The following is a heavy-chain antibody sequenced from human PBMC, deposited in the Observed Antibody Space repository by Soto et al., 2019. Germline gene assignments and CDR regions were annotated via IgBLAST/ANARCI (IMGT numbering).Heavy chain of an antibody. J-gene: IGHJ4*02. V-gene: IGHV1-24*01. D-gene: IGHD1-26*01. CDR3: ATAIVGAAANIIDY. Sequence: ASVKVSCKVSGYTLTELSMHWVRQAPGKGLEWMGGFDPEDGETIYAQKFQGRVTMTEDTSTDTAYMELSSLRSEDTAVYYCATAIVGAAANIIDYWGQGTLVTVSS. CDR2: FDPEDGET. CDR1: GYTLTELS.